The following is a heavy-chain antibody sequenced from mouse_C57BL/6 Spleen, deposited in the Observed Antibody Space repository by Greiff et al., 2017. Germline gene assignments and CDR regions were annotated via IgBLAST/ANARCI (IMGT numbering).Heavy chain of an antibody. D-gene: IGHD2-4*01. V-gene: IGHV1-7*01. CDR3: ARRGYDYARGHFDY. CDR2: INPSSGYT. CDR1: GYTFTSYW. Sequence: VQLQQSGAELAKPGASVKLSCKASGYTFTSYWMHWVKQRPGQGLEWIGYINPSSGYTKYNQKFKDKATLTAEKSSSTAYMQLSSLTYADSAVYYCARRGYDYARGHFDYWGQGTTLTVSS. J-gene: IGHJ2*01.